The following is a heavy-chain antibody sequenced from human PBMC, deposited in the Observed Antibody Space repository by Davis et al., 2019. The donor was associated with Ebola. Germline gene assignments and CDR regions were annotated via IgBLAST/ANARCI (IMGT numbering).Heavy chain of an antibody. CDR2: INHSGST. CDR3: ARGVSYYYGSGSYYKV. V-gene: IGHV4-34*01. J-gene: IGHJ4*02. D-gene: IGHD3-10*01. CDR1: GGSFSGYY. Sequence: GSLRLSCAVYGGSFSGYYWSWIRQPPGKGLEWIGEINHSGSTNYNPSLKSRVTISVDTSKNQFSLKLSSVTAADTAVYYCARGVSYYYGSGSYYKVWGQGTLVTVSS.